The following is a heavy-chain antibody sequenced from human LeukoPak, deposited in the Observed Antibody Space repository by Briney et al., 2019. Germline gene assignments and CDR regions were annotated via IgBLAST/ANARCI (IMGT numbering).Heavy chain of an antibody. CDR1: GGSISVYY. D-gene: IGHD6-13*01. CDR2: SYCSGNT. CDR3: ARSSSWDPFDY. Sequence: SETLSLTCTVSGGSISVYYWSWIRQPPGKGLEWIGFSYCSGNTNYNPSLKSRVTISVDTSKNQFSLRLSSVTAADTAVYFCARSSSWDPFDYWGQGTLVTVSS. V-gene: IGHV4-59*08. J-gene: IGHJ4*02.